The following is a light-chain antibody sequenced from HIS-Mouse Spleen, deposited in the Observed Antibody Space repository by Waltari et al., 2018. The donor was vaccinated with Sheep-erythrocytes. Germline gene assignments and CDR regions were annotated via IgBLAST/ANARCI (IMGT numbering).Light chain of an antibody. CDR1: KLGDKY. V-gene: IGLV3-1*01. CDR2: KDT. Sequence: SYELTQPPSVSVSPGQTASIPCSGDKLGDKYAFWYQQKPGQSPVLVIYKDTKRPSGGPERFSGSNSGNTATLTISGTQAMDEADYSCQAWDSSTVVFGGGTKLTVL. J-gene: IGLJ2*01. CDR3: QAWDSSTVV.